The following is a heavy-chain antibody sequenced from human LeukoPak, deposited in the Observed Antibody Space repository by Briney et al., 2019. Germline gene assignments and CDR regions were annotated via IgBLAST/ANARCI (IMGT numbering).Heavy chain of an antibody. CDR1: GYSVTELS. D-gene: IGHD3-3*01. Sequence: ASVKVSCKVSGYSVTELSMHWVRQTPGKGLEWMGGFDPDDGEAIYAQKFHGRVTMTEDTSTDTAYMDLSSLRSEDTAVYYCAYSLRFATIYFDYWGQGTLVTVSS. V-gene: IGHV1-24*01. CDR2: FDPDDGEA. CDR3: AYSLRFATIYFDY. J-gene: IGHJ4*02.